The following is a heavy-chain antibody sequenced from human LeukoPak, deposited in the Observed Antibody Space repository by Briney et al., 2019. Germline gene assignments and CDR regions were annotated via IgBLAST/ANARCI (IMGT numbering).Heavy chain of an antibody. D-gene: IGHD3-10*01. CDR1: GGTFSSYA. CDR3: ARDQYYGSGSYYGD. J-gene: IGHJ4*02. Sequence: ASVKVSCKASGGTFSSYAISWVRQAPGQGLEWMGRITPILGIANYAQKFQGRVTITADKSTSTAYMELSSLGSEDTAVYYCARDQYYGSGSYYGDWGQGTLVTVSS. CDR2: ITPILGIA. V-gene: IGHV1-69*04.